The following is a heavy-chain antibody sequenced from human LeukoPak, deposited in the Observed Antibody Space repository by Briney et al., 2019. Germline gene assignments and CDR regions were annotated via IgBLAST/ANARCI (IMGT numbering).Heavy chain of an antibody. CDR3: ARGQTLTF. J-gene: IGHJ4*02. CDR2: INQDGSKE. CDR1: GFTFTDYW. Sequence: GGSLRLSCTTSGFTFTDYWMTWVRQAPGKGLEWVANINQDGSKEFYVDSVKGRFTISRDNAKNALYLQMNSLRAEDTGVYFCARGQTLTFWGQGTLVTVSS. V-gene: IGHV3-7*01.